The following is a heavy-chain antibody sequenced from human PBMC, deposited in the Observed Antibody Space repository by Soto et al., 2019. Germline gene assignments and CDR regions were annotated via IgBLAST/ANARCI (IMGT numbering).Heavy chain of an antibody. D-gene: IGHD1-26*01. CDR3: AGIVGATGGFDY. V-gene: IGHV3-33*01. CDR1: GFTFSSYG. Sequence: PGGSLRLSCAASGFTFSSYGMHWVRQAPGKGLEWVAVIWYDGSNKYYADSVKGRFTISRDNSKNTLYLQMNSLRAEDTAVYYCAGIVGATGGFDYWGQGTLVTVSS. CDR2: IWYDGSNK. J-gene: IGHJ4*02.